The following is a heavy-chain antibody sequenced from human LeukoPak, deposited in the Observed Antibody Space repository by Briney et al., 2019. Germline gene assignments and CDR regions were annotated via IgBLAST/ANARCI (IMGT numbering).Heavy chain of an antibody. CDR1: GGSVSGGSHY. CDR3: ARERTRVGVYYAFGI. V-gene: IGHV4-61*01. J-gene: IGHJ3*02. CDR2: IYYSGRP. Sequence: SETLCLTRAVSGGSVSGGSHYWRSVRQPPGKGLGWHRYIYYSGRPNYNPSLKSRVTISVDTSKNQFSLKLSSVTAADTAVYYCARERTRVGVYYAFGIWGQGTMVTVPS. D-gene: IGHD1-7*01.